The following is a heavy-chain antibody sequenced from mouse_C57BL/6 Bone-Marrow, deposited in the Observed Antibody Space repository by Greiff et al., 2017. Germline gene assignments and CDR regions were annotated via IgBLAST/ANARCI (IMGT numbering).Heavy chain of an antibody. V-gene: IGHV5-12*01. CDR3: ARRNYYGSDAMDY. D-gene: IGHD1-1*01. Sequence: EVKLVESGGGLVQPGGSLKLSCAASGFTFSDYYMYWVRQTPEKRLEWVAYISNGGGSTYYPDTVKGRFTISRDNAKNTLYLQMIRLKSEDTAMYYCARRNYYGSDAMDYWGQGTSVTVSS. CDR2: ISNGGGST. J-gene: IGHJ4*01. CDR1: GFTFSDYY.